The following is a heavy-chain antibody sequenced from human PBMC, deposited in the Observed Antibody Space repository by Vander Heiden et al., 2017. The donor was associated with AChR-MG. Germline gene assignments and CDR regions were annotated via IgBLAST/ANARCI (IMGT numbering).Heavy chain of an antibody. J-gene: IGHJ4*02. CDR3: ARIPTGTTYFDY. D-gene: IGHD1-1*01. V-gene: IGHV2-26*01. CDR2: IFSNDEK. Sequence: QVTLKESGPVLVKPTETLTLTCTASGCPLSNARMGVSWIRQPPGKALEWLAHIFSNDEKSYSTSLKSRLTISKDTSKSQVVLTMTNMDPVDTATYYCARIPTGTTYFDYWGQGTLVTGSS. CDR1: GCPLSNARMG.